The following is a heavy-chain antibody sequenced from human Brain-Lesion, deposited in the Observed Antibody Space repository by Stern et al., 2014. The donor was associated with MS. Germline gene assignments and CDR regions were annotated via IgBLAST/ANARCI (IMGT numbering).Heavy chain of an antibody. D-gene: IGHD3-22*01. Sequence: VQLLQPGGGLVQPGRSLRLSCAASGLTSADYAMHWVRQAPGKGLERVSGIRWNSGSIGYADSVKGRFTISRDNAKNSLYLQMNSLRAEDTALYYCAKDGAGYYYDSSGAFDIWGQGTMVTVSS. CDR1: GLTSADYA. V-gene: IGHV3-9*02. CDR2: IRWNSGSI. CDR3: AKDGAGYYYDSSGAFDI. J-gene: IGHJ3*02.